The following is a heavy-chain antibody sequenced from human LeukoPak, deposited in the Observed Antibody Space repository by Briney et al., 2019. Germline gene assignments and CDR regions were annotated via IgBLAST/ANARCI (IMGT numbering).Heavy chain of an antibody. D-gene: IGHD3-22*01. Sequence: ASVKVSCKASGYTFTSYYMHWVRQAPGQGLEWMGIINPSGGSTSYAQKFQGRVTMTRDTSTSTVYMELSSLRSEDTAVYYSARKAWSGYYYDYWGQGTLVTVSS. CDR1: GYTFTSYY. J-gene: IGHJ4*02. CDR2: INPSGGST. CDR3: ARKAWSGYYYDY. V-gene: IGHV1-46*01.